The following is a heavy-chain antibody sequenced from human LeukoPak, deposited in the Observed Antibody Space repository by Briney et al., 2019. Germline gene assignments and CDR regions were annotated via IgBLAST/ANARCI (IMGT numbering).Heavy chain of an antibody. CDR2: ISSSSTI. D-gene: IGHD1-26*01. Sequence: PGGSLRLSCAASGFTFSSYSMNWVRQAPGKGLEWVSYISSSSTIYYADSVKGRFTISRDNAKNSLYLQMNSLRAEDTAVYYCARDSTRGSYVAGIDYWGQGTLVTVSS. J-gene: IGHJ4*02. CDR1: GFTFSSYS. CDR3: ARDSTRGSYVAGIDY. V-gene: IGHV3-48*01.